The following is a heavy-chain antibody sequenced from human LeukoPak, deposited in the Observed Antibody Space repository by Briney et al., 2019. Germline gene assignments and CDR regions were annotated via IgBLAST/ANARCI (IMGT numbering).Heavy chain of an antibody. CDR2: INTGNGNT. D-gene: IGHD6-13*01. CDR1: GYTFTSNA. CDR3: ARGAAEGLDR. J-gene: IGHJ5*02. V-gene: IGHV1-3*04. Sequence: ASVKVSCKASGYTFTSNAMHWVRQAPGQRPEWMGWINTGNGNTKYSQKFQGRVTISRDTTANTAYMEVSSLRSEDTAVYYCARGAAEGLDRWGQGTLVTVSS.